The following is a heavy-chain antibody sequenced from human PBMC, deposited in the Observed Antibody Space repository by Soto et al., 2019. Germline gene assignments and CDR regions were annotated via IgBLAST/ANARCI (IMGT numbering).Heavy chain of an antibody. CDR2: IYYSGST. CDR1: GGSISSGDYY. D-gene: IGHD5-12*01. Sequence: QVQLQESGPGLVKPSQTLSLTCTVSGGSISSGDYYWSWIRQPPGKGLEWIGYIYYSGSTYYNPSLKRRVTITVDTSKNQFSLKLSSVTAADTAVYYCAREGGAGESGYGYFDYWGQGTLVTVSS. CDR3: AREGGAGESGYGYFDY. J-gene: IGHJ4*02. V-gene: IGHV4-30-4*01.